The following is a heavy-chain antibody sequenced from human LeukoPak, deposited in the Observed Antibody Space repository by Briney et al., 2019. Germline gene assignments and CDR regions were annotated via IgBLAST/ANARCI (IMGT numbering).Heavy chain of an antibody. CDR3: ARCSKPQLVWYAFDI. CDR2: ISSSSSYI. D-gene: IGHD2-2*01. V-gene: IGHV3-21*01. Sequence: GGSLRLSCAASGFTFSSYSMNWDRQAPGKGLEWVSSISSSSSYIYYADSVKGRFTISRDNAKNSLYLQMNSLRAEDTAVYYCARCSKPQLVWYAFDIWGQGTMVTVSS. CDR1: GFTFSSYS. J-gene: IGHJ3*02.